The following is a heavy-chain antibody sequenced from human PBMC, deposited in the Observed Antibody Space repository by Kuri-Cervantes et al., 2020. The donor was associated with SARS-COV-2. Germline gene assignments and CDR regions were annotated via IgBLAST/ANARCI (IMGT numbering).Heavy chain of an antibody. D-gene: IGHD3-10*01. Sequence: GESLKISCAASGFTFSSYAMHWVRQAPGKGLEWVAVISYDGSIQYHADSVKGRFTISRDNSKNTLYLQMNSLRAEDTAVYYCARDYVLLWFGELSGEGFDYWGQGTLVTVSS. J-gene: IGHJ4*02. V-gene: IGHV3-30-3*01. CDR3: ARDYVLLWFGELSGEGFDY. CDR2: ISYDGSIQ. CDR1: GFTFSSYA.